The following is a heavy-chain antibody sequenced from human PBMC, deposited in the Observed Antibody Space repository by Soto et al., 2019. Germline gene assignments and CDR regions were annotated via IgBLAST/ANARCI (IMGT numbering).Heavy chain of an antibody. CDR1: GFTFSSYA. J-gene: IGHJ5*02. CDR2: ISNNGGST. Sequence: EVQLLESGGGLVQPGESLRLSCAASGFTFSSYALTWVRQAPGKGLEWVSAISNNGGSTYYADSVKGRFTVSRDNSKNTLYLQMNSLRAEDTAVYYCAKGYLAGPTGWCDPWGQGTLVTVSS. CDR3: AKGYLAGPTGWCDP. D-gene: IGHD3-16*02. V-gene: IGHV3-23*01.